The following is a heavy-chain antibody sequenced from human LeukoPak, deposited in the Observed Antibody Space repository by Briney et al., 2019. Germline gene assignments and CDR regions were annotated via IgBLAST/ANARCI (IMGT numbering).Heavy chain of an antibody. J-gene: IGHJ5*02. CDR2: ISTSSRYI. Sequence: GGSLRLSCAASGFTLSTFDMNWVRQAPGKGLEWVSSISTSSRYIYYRDSVKGRFTISRDDAKNSLYLQMNSLLVEDTAVYYCARADCSGSTCYLRHSWFDPWGQGTLVTVSS. CDR3: ARADCSGSTCYLRHSWFDP. V-gene: IGHV3-21*06. CDR1: GFTLSTFD. D-gene: IGHD2-2*01.